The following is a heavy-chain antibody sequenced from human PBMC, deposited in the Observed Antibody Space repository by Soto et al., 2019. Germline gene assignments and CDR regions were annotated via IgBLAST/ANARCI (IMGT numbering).Heavy chain of an antibody. CDR1: GFTFSSHT. D-gene: IGHD3-3*01. CDR2: ITASSTHI. Sequence: PGGSLRLSCEASGFTFSSHTMNWVRQAPGEGLEWVSSITASSTHIFSLGSVKGRFIVSRDNAKNLLYLQMNSLRAEDTAMYYCVREDCEKSGICYPDAFDIWGHGTMVTVSS. V-gene: IGHV3-21*06. CDR3: VREDCEKSGICYPDAFDI. J-gene: IGHJ3*02.